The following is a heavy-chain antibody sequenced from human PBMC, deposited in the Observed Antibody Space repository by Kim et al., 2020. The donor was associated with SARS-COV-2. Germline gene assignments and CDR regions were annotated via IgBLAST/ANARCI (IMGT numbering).Heavy chain of an antibody. V-gene: IGHV3-11*06. D-gene: IGHD3-10*01. CDR2: ISGRSSFI. CDR1: GITITNYY. Sequence: GGSLRLSCAASGITITNYYMTWIRQAPGKGLEWVAHISGRSSFIDYADSVKGRFTISRDNAKNSAYLQMNSLRGEDTGLYYCARDLLLWFAEPHALDMWGQGTMVTGSS. CDR3: ARDLLLWFAEPHALDM. J-gene: IGHJ3*02.